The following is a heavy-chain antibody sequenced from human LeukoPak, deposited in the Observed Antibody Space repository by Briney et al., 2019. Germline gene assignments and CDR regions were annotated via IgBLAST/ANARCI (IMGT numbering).Heavy chain of an antibody. CDR2: IYSGGST. Sequence: GGSLRLSCAASGFTVSSNYMSWVRQAPGKGLEWHSVIYSGGSTYYSDSVKGRFTISRDNSKNTLYLQMNSLRAEDTAVYYCAREGYCSSTSCYTLGDAFDIWGQGTMVTVSS. D-gene: IGHD2-2*02. CDR3: AREGYCSSTSCYTLGDAFDI. J-gene: IGHJ3*02. V-gene: IGHV3-53*01. CDR1: GFTVSSNY.